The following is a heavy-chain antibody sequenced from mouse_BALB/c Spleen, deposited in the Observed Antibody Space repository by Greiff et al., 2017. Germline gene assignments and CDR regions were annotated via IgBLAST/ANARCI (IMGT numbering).Heavy chain of an antibody. Sequence: QVTLKVSGPGILQPSQTLSLTCSFSGFSLSTSGMGVGWIRQPSGKGLEWLAHIWWDDDKRYNPALKSRLTISKDTSSNQVFLKIASVDTADTATYYCARIMVTTVVARAMDYWGQGTSVTVSS. D-gene: IGHD1-1*01. CDR2: IWWDDDK. CDR3: ARIMVTTVVARAMDY. V-gene: IGHV8-8*01. CDR1: GFSLSTSGMG. J-gene: IGHJ4*01.